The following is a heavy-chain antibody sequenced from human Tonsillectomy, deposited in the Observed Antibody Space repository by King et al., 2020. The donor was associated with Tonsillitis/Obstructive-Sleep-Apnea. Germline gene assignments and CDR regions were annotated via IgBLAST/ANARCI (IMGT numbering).Heavy chain of an antibody. J-gene: IGHJ4*02. Sequence: QLVQPGAEVKKPGASVKVSCKASGYTFSDYYIHWGRQAHGQGLEWMVRINPNSGGTNYAQKFQGRVTMTRDTSISTAYMELSRLRSDDTAVYYCARGGAGYYDSSGYFDDYWGQGTLVTVSS. V-gene: IGHV1-2*06. D-gene: IGHD3-22*01. CDR1: GYTFSDYY. CDR2: INPNSGGT. CDR3: ARGGAGYYDSSGYFDDY.